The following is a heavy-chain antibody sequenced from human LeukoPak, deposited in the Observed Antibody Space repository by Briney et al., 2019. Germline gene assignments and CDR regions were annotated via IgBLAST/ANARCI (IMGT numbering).Heavy chain of an antibody. CDR1: GFTFSSYW. J-gene: IGHJ6*03. CDR2: IKQDGSEK. CDR3: ARELGRYYMDV. V-gene: IGHV3-7*01. Sequence: GGSLRLSCAASGFTFSSYWMSWVRQAPGKGLEWVANIKQDGSEKYYVDSVKDRFTISRDNAKNSLYLQMNSLRAEDTAVYYCARELGRYYMDVWGKGTTVTVSS.